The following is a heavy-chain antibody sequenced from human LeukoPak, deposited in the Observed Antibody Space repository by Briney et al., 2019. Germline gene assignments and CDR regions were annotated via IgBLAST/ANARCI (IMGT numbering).Heavy chain of an antibody. J-gene: IGHJ6*02. V-gene: IGHV4-39*01. CDR1: GGSISSSSYY. Sequence: SETLSLTCTVSGGSISSSSYYWCWIRQPPGKGLEWIGSIYYSGSTYYNPSLKSRVTISVDTSKNQFSLKLSSVTAADTAVYYCARLGAIRYYYYGMDVWGQGTTVTVSS. CDR3: ARLGAIRYYYYGMDV. CDR2: IYYSGST. D-gene: IGHD1-26*01.